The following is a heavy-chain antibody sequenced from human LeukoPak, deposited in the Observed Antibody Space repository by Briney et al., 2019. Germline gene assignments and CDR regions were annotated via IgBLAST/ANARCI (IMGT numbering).Heavy chain of an antibody. D-gene: IGHD6-19*01. CDR2: TIPIFGTA. CDR3: ARDSDSSGWATFDY. J-gene: IGHJ4*02. CDR1: GGTFSSYA. Sequence: ASVKVSCKASGGTFSSYAISWVRQAPGQGLEWMGGTIPIFGTANYAQKFQGRVTITTDESTSTAYMELSSLRSEDTAVYYRARDSDSSGWATFDYWGQGTLVTVSS. V-gene: IGHV1-69*05.